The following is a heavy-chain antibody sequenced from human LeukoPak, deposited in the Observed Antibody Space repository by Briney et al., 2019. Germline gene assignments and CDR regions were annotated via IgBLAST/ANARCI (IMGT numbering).Heavy chain of an antibody. CDR2: INSDGSST. CDR1: GLTFSSYW. V-gene: IGHV3-74*01. CDR3: ARGPPYDILDY. J-gene: IGHJ4*02. Sequence: PGGSLRLSCAASGLTFSSYWMHWVRQAPGKGLVWVSRINSDGSSTSYADSVKGRFTISRDNTKNTLYLQMNSLRAEDTAVYYCARGPPYDILDYWGQGTLVTVSS. D-gene: IGHD3-9*01.